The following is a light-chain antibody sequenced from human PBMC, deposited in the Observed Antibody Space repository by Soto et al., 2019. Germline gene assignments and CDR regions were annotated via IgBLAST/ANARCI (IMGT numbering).Light chain of an antibody. J-gene: IGLJ1*01. Sequence: QSALTQPPSASWSPGHSVTISCTGTSSDIGGYKYVSWYQQHPGRAPKLMIYEVSKRPSGVPDRFSGSKSGNTASLTVSGLQAEDEADYYCSSYGGSNNFYVFGTGTKVTVL. CDR3: SSYGGSNNFYV. CDR1: SSDIGGYKY. CDR2: EVS. V-gene: IGLV2-8*01.